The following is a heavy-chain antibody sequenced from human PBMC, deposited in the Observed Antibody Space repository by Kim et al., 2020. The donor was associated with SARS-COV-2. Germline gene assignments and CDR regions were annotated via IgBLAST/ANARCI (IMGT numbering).Heavy chain of an antibody. D-gene: IGHD2-21*01. CDR3: AREGDPRLFDY. CDR1: GFTFSSYA. Sequence: GGSLRLSCAASGFTFSSYAMHWVRQAPGKGLEYVSAISSNGGSTYYANSVKGRFTISRDNSKNTLYLQMGSLRAEDMAVYYCAREGDPRLFDYWGQGTLVTVSS. CDR2: ISSNGGST. V-gene: IGHV3-64*01. J-gene: IGHJ4*02.